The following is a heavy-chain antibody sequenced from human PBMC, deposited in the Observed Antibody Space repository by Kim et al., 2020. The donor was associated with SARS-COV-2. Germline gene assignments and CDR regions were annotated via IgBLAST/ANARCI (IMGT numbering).Heavy chain of an antibody. CDR1: GYTFTAFY. CDR2: IDPDSGDT. Sequence: ASVKVSCKASGYTFTAFYIHWVRQAPGQGLEWMGWIDPDSGDTAYEEKFQGRVTMTRDTSISTAYMELTSLRSDDSALYYCATPFMVRGDDDYWAREPWSPSPQ. V-gene: IGHV1-2*02. J-gene: IGHJ4*02. CDR3: ATPFMVRGDDDY. D-gene: IGHD3-10*01.